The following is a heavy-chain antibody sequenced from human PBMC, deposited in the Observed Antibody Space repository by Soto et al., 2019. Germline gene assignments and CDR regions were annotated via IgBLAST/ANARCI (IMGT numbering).Heavy chain of an antibody. J-gene: IGHJ6*03. CDR1: GYTFTSYA. CDR2: INAGNGNT. V-gene: IGHV1-3*01. CDR3: ARDHLGIGYYYYYYMDV. D-gene: IGHD7-27*01. Sequence: ASVKVSCKASGYTFTSYAMHWVRQAPGQRLEWMGWINAGNGNTKYSQKFQGRVTITRDTSASTAYMELSSLRSEDTAVYYCARDHLGIGYYYYYYMDVWGKGTTVTVSS.